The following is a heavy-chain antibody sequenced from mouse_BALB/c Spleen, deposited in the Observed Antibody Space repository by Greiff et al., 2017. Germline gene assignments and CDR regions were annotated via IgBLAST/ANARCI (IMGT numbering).Heavy chain of an antibody. D-gene: IGHD1-2*01. J-gene: IGHJ2*01. CDR2: ISYSGST. Sequence: EVQRVESGPGLVKPSQSLSLTCTVTGYSITSDYAWNWIRQFPGNKLEWMGYISYSGSTSYNPSLKSRISITRDTSKNQFFLQLNSVTTEDTATYYCARGTTAFDYWGQGTTLTVSS. CDR3: ARGTTAFDY. V-gene: IGHV3-2*02. CDR1: GYSITSDYA.